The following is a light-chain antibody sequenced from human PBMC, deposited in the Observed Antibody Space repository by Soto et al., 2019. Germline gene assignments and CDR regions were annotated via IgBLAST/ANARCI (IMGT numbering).Light chain of an antibody. Sequence: DIQMTQSPSSLSASVGDRVNITCRGSQIISSYLNWYQQKQGKAPKXXIYAASSLQSGVPSRFSGSGSGTEFTLTISSLQPEDFATYYCLQHNSYPHTFGQGTKVDIK. J-gene: IGKJ2*01. V-gene: IGKV1-17*01. CDR1: QIISSY. CDR3: LQHNSYPHT. CDR2: AAS.